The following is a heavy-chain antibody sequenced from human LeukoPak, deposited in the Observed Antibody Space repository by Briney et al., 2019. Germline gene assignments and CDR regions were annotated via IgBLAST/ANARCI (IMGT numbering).Heavy chain of an antibody. J-gene: IGHJ4*02. Sequence: GGSLRLSCAASGFXFSTYGIHWVRQAPGKGLEWVAVISYDGSYKFYADSVKGRFTISRDNSKSTLYPQMNSLRAEDTAVYYCAKDRYSGLNTIDYWGQGTLVTVSS. D-gene: IGHD6-13*01. CDR2: ISYDGSYK. CDR3: AKDRYSGLNTIDY. CDR1: GFXFSTYG. V-gene: IGHV3-30*18.